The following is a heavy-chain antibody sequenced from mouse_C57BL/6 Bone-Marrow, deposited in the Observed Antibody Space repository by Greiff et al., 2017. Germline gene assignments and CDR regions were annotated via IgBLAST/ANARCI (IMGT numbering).Heavy chain of an antibody. J-gene: IGHJ4*01. CDR1: GFSLTSYG. D-gene: IGHD1-1*01. Sequence: QVQLKQSGPGLVAPSQSLSITCTVSGFSLTSYGVDWVRQPPGKGLEWLGVIWGGVSTNYNSALMSRLSISKDNSKSQVFLKMNSLQTDDTAMYYCAKKNGSSYGSYAMDYWGQGTSVTVSS. V-gene: IGHV2-9*01. CDR2: IWGGVST. CDR3: AKKNGSSYGSYAMDY.